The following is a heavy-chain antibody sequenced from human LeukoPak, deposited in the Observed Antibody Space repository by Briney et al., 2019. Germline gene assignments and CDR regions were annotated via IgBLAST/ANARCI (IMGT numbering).Heavy chain of an antibody. D-gene: IGHD2-21*01. CDR2: IYYNGDT. V-gene: IGHV4-59*08. CDR3: ARLGDCGHDCYSHDY. Sequence: PSETLSLTCTVSGGSISSYYWSWIRQPPGKGLEYISFIYYNGDTNYNPSLKSRVTMSVDTSKNQFSLKLSSVTAADTAVYYCARLGDCGHDCYSHDYWGQGTLVTVSS. J-gene: IGHJ4*02. CDR1: GGSISSYY.